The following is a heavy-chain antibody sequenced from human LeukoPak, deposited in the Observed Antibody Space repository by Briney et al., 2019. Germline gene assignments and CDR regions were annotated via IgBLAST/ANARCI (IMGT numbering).Heavy chain of an antibody. Sequence: GGSLRLSCAASGFTFTSCAMSWVRQAPGKGLEWGSAISAGGDVIYYADSVKGRFAISRDNSKNTVYLQMDSLRAEDTAVYYCARMSGYYGDYPQDWYFDLWGRGTLVTVSS. CDR3: ARMSGYYGDYPQDWYFDL. V-gene: IGHV3-23*01. CDR2: ISAGGDVI. D-gene: IGHD4-17*01. CDR1: GFTFTSCA. J-gene: IGHJ2*01.